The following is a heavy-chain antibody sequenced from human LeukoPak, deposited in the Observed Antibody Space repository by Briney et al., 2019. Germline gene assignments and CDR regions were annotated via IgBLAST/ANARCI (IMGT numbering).Heavy chain of an antibody. CDR2: ISAYNGNT. V-gene: IGHV1-18*01. CDR1: GYTFTSYG. Sequence: ASVKVSCKASGYTFTSYGISWVRQAPGQGLEWMGWISAYNGNTNYAQKLQGRVTMTTDTSTSTAYTELRSLRSDDTAVYYCARDGRITMVRGDSIDYWGREPWSPSPQ. J-gene: IGHJ4*02. CDR3: ARDGRITMVRGDSIDY. D-gene: IGHD3-10*01.